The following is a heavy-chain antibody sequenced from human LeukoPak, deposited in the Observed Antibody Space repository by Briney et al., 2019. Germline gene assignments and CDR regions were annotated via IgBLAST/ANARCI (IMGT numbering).Heavy chain of an antibody. V-gene: IGHV5-51*01. J-gene: IGHJ4*02. CDR1: GYSFATYW. Sequence: GESLKISCKGSGYSFATYWIGWVRQVPGRGLEWMGIIYPGDSDTRYSPSFQGQVTISADKSISTAYLQWSSLKASDTAMYYCARQSHDSSGYYSGDVYFDYWGQGTLVTVSS. CDR2: IYPGDSDT. D-gene: IGHD3-22*01. CDR3: ARQSHDSSGYYSGDVYFDY.